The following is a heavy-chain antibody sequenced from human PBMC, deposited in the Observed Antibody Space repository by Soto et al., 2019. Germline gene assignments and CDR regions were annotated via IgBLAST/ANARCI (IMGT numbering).Heavy chain of an antibody. J-gene: IGHJ5*02. Sequence: ASVKVSCKASGGTFSSYTISWVRQAPGQGLEWMGRIIPILGIANYAQKFQGRVTITADKSTSTAYMELSSLRSEDTAVYYCARLVGYCGGDCYPTDPWGQGTLVTVSS. CDR3: ARLVGYCGGDCYPTDP. CDR1: GGTFSSYT. V-gene: IGHV1-69*02. CDR2: IIPILGIA. D-gene: IGHD2-21*02.